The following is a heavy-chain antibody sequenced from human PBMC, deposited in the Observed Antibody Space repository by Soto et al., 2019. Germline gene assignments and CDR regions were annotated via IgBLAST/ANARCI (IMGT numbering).Heavy chain of an antibody. CDR1: VDSINSSHW. V-gene: IGHV4-4*02. CDR3: AARHFWSRPWTDRRLDY. J-gene: IGHJ4*02. D-gene: IGHD3-3*02. CDR2: ISHSGST. Sequence: PSEPLSLPCAVSVDSINSSHWCNCVRQPPEMGLEWIGQISHSGSTNYNPSLTSRVTISVDKSKNHFSLKLTSVTAADTAVYYCAARHFWSRPWTDRRLDYWGQGTLVTVSS.